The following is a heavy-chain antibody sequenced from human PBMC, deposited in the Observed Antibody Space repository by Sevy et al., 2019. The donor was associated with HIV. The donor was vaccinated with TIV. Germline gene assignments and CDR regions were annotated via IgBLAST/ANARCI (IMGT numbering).Heavy chain of an antibody. J-gene: IGHJ6*02. V-gene: IGHV4-34*01. CDR1: GGSFSGYY. D-gene: IGHD6-13*01. CDR3: AVYSSRGYYYGMDV. CDR2: INHSGST. Sequence: SETLSLTCAVYGGSFSGYYWSWIRQPPGKGLEWIGEINHSGSTNYNPSLKSRVTISVDTSKNQFSLKLSSVTAADTAPYYCAVYSSRGYYYGMDVWGQGTTVTVSS.